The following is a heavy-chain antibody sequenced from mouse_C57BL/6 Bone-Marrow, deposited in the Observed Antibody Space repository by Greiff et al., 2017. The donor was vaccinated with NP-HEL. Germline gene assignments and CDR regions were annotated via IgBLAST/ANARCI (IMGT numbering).Heavy chain of an antibody. V-gene: IGHV1-80*01. CDR3: ARFIPIGNYFDY. J-gene: IGHJ2*01. CDR1: GYAFSSYW. CDR2: IYPGDGDT. D-gene: IGHD1-2*01. Sequence: VKLMESGAELVKPGASVKISCKASGYAFSSYWMNWVKQRPGKGLEWIGQIYPGDGDTNYNGKFKGKATLTADKSSSTAYMQLSSLTSEDSAVYYCARFIPIGNYFDYWGQGTTLTVSS.